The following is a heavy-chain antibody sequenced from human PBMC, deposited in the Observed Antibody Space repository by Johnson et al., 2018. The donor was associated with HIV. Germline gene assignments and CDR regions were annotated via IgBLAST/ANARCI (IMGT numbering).Heavy chain of an antibody. J-gene: IGHJ3*02. Sequence: VQVVESGGGLIQPGGSLRLSCAASGFTVSSNYMSWLRQAPGKGLEWVSVIYSGGSTYYADSVKGRFTISRDNSKNTLYLQMNSLSAEDTAGYYCARERGGDDAFDIWGQGTMVTVSS. CDR2: IYSGGST. D-gene: IGHD3-16*01. CDR3: ARERGGDDAFDI. V-gene: IGHV3-53*01. CDR1: GFTVSSNY.